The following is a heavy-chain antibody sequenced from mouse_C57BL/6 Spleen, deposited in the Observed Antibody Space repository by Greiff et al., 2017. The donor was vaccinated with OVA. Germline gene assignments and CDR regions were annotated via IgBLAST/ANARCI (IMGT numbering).Heavy chain of an antibody. J-gene: IGHJ2*01. D-gene: IGHD2-2*01. V-gene: IGHV1-54*01. Sequence: QVQLQQSGAELVRPGTSVKVSCKASGYAFTNYLIEWVKQRPGQGLEWIGVINPGSGGTNYNEKFKGKATLTADKSSSTAYMQLSSLTSEDSAVYFCARVGYYFDYWGQGTTLTVSS. CDR2: INPGSGGT. CDR1: GYAFTNYL. CDR3: ARVGYYFDY.